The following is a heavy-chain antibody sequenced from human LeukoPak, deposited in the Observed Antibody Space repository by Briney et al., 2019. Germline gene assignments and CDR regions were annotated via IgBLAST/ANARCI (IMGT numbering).Heavy chain of an antibody. CDR1: GFTFSTYA. CDR3: AKDQHYDSNSLDV. J-gene: IGHJ6*02. V-gene: IGHV3-30*04. Sequence: GRSLRLSCAASGFTFSTYAMHWVRQAPGKGLEWVAIISYDGSNEAYADSVKGRFSISRDNSKNTLYLQMNSLRPEDTAVYYCAKDQHYDSNSLDVWGPGTTVTVSS. D-gene: IGHD3-22*01. CDR2: ISYDGSNE.